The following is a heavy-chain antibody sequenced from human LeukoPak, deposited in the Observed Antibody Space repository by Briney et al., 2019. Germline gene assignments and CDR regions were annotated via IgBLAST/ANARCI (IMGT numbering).Heavy chain of an antibody. CDR1: GGTFSSYA. V-gene: IGHV1-69*05. D-gene: IGHD5-24*01. CDR2: IIPIFGTA. J-gene: IGHJ4*02. Sequence: SVKVSCKASGGTFSSYAISWVRQAPGHALEWMGRIIPIFGTANYAQKFQGRVTITTDESTSTAYMELSSLRSEDTAVYYCARERDGYNYGVDYWGQGTLVTVSS. CDR3: ARERDGYNYGVDY.